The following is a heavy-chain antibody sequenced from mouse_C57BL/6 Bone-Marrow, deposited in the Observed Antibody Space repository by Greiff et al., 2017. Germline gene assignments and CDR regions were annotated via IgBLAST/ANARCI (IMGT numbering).Heavy chain of an antibody. D-gene: IGHD4-1*01. J-gene: IGHJ2*01. CDR2: IYPGSGST. V-gene: IGHV1-55*01. CDR1: GYTFTSYW. CDR3: AKPLGGTFDY. Sequence: VQLQQPGAELVKPGASVKMSCKASGYTFTSYWITWVKQRPGQGLEWIGDIYPGSGSTNYNEKFKSKATLTVATSSSTAYMQLSSLTSEDSAVYYCAKPLGGTFDYWGKGTTLTVSS.